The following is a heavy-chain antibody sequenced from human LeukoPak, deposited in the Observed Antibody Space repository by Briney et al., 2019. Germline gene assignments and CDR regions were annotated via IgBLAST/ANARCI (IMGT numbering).Heavy chain of an antibody. Sequence: PGGPLRLSCAASGFTFSNYSVNWVRQAPGKGLEWVSYISGSSSTMFYADSVKGRFTISRDNAKNSLYLQMNSLRGEDTAVYYCATDIRAGGDYWGQGTLVSVSS. CDR1: GFTFSNYS. V-gene: IGHV3-48*01. CDR3: ATDIRAGGDY. J-gene: IGHJ4*02. D-gene: IGHD3-10*01. CDR2: ISGSSSTM.